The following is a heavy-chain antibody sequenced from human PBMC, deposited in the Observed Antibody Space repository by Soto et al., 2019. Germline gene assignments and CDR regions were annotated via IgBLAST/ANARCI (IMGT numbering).Heavy chain of an antibody. CDR3: ASSNCSGGSCPSHY. D-gene: IGHD2-15*01. CDR2: IIPILGIA. CDR1: GGTFSSYT. J-gene: IGHJ4*02. V-gene: IGHV1-69*02. Sequence: QVQLVQSGAEVKKPGSSVKVSCKASGGTFSSYTISWVRQAPGQGLEWMGSIIPILGIANYAQKFQGRVTITADKSTSTAYMELSSLRSEDTAVYYCASSNCSGGSCPSHYWGQGTLVTVSS.